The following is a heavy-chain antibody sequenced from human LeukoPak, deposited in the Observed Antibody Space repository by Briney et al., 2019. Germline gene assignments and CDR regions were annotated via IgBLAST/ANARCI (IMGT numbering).Heavy chain of an antibody. CDR3: ARQYSGSYYLSR. V-gene: IGHV1-18*01. J-gene: IGHJ4*02. CDR1: GYTFTSYG. D-gene: IGHD1-26*01. Sequence: ASVKVSCKASGYTFTSYGISWVRQAPGQGLEWMGWISAYNGNTNYAQKFQGRVTITADESTSTAYMELGSLRSEDTAVYYCARQYSGSYYLSRWGQGTLVTVSS. CDR2: ISAYNGNT.